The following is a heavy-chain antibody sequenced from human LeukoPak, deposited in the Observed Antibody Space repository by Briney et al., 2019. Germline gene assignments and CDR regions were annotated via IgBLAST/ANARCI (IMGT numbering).Heavy chain of an antibody. V-gene: IGHV3-9*01. J-gene: IGHJ4*02. Sequence: GGSLRLSCAASGFTFDDYAMHWVRQAPGKGLEWVSGISWNSGSIGYADSVKGRFTISRDNAKNSLYLQMNSLRAEDTAVYYCAKLAATTPGDYWGQGTLVTVSS. CDR2: ISWNSGSI. D-gene: IGHD6-6*01. CDR3: AKLAATTPGDY. CDR1: GFTFDDYA.